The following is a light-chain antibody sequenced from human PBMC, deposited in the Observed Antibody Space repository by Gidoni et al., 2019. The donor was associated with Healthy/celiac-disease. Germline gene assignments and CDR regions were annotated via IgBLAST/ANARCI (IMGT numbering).Light chain of an antibody. CDR1: SSDVGSYNL. CDR2: KFS. J-gene: IGLJ3*02. CDR3: CSYAGRPWV. V-gene: IGLV2-23*02. Sequence: QSVLPQPASVSGSPGQSITISCTGTSSDVGSYNLVSWYQQHPGKARKLMIYKFSKRPSGVSNRFSGSKSGNTASLTISGLQAEDEADYYCCSYAGRPWVFGGGTKLTVL.